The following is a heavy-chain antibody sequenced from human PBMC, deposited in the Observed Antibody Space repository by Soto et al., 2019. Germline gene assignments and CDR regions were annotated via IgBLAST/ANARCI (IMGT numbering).Heavy chain of an antibody. V-gene: IGHV1-24*01. D-gene: IGHD1-7*01. Sequence: GASVKVSCKASGYTFTSYGISWVRQAPGKGLEWMGGFDPEDGETIYAQKFQGRVTMTEDTSTDTAYMELSSLRSEDTAVYYCATEGSRHWNSSVMDVWGKGTTVTVSS. CDR3: ATEGSRHWNSSVMDV. CDR2: FDPEDGET. CDR1: GYTFTSYG. J-gene: IGHJ6*03.